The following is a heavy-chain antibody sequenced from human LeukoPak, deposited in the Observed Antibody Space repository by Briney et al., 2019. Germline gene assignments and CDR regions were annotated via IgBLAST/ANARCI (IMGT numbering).Heavy chain of an antibody. CDR2: IYYSGST. J-gene: IGHJ4*02. D-gene: IGHD3-22*01. CDR1: GYSISSGYY. CDR3: ARVTGYMIEDYFDY. V-gene: IGHV4-38-2*02. Sequence: SETLSLTCTVSGYSISSGYYWGWIRQPPGKGLEWIGSIYYSGSTYYNPSLKSRVTISVDTSKNQFSLRLSSVTAADTAVYYCARVTGYMIEDYFDYWGQGTLVTVSS.